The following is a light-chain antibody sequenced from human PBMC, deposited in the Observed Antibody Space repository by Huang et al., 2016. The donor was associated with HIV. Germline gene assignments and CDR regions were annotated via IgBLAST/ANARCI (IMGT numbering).Light chain of an antibody. CDR3: QQYNNWPRT. Sequence: EIVMTQSPATLSVSPGERATLSCRASQSVSSNLALYQQKPGQAPRLLIYAASTRATGIPARFRGSGSGTEFTLIISSLQSEDFAVYYCQQYNNWPRTFGQGTKVEIK. V-gene: IGKV3-15*01. CDR1: QSVSSN. CDR2: AAS. J-gene: IGKJ1*01.